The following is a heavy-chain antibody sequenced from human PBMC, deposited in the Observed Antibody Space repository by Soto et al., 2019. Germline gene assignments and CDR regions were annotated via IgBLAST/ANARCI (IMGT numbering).Heavy chain of an antibody. Sequence: QVQLQESGPGLVKPSETLSLTCTVSGGSISSYYWSWIRQPPGKGLEWIWYIYYSGRTNYNPALRSRVTISVDTSKNEVSLKLGSVTAADTAVYYCARQWGTDAFDIWGQGTMVTVSS. J-gene: IGHJ3*02. D-gene: IGHD1-1*01. CDR3: ARQWGTDAFDI. CDR1: GGSISSYY. CDR2: IYYSGRT. V-gene: IGHV4-59*08.